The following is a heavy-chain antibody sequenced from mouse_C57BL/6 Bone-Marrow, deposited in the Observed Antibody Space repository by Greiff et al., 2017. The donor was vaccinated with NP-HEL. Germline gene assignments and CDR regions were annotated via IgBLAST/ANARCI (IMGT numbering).Heavy chain of an antibody. V-gene: IGHV1-69*01. J-gene: IGHJ4*01. CDR3: ASIYYGYDYYAMDY. D-gene: IGHD2-2*01. CDR2: IDPSDSYT. Sequence: QVQLQQPGAELVMPGASVKLSCKASGYTFTSYWMHWVKQRPGQGLEWIGEIDPSDSYTNYNQKFKGKSTLTVDKSSSTSYMQLSSLTSEDSAVYYCASIYYGYDYYAMDYWGQGTSVTVSS. CDR1: GYTFTSYW.